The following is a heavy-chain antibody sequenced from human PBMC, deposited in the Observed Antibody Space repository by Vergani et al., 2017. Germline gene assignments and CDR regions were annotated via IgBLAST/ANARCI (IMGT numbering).Heavy chain of an antibody. D-gene: IGHD3-16*01. Sequence: EVQLVESGGGLVQPGGSLRLSCAASGFTFSRHWMHWVRQAPGKGLVWVSRVNPEGTNTPYADSVKGRFTISRDNAKNMMYLQLNSLRDEDTAVYYCAKKSSTRGEDYWGQGTLVTVSS. CDR2: VNPEGTNT. CDR3: AKKSSTRGEDY. J-gene: IGHJ4*02. V-gene: IGHV3-74*01. CDR1: GFTFSRHW.